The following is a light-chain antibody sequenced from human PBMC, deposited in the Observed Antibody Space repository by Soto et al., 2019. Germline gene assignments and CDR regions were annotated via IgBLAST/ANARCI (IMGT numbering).Light chain of an antibody. J-gene: IGKJ1*01. Sequence: TVLTQSPGTLSLSPGEGATLSCRASQSVSRKLAWYQQTRGQAPRLLIYGASTRATGVPARFSGSGSGTEFTLTISNLQSEDFAVYHSQQYDKWHRTFGQGTKVDIK. CDR2: GAS. CDR1: QSVSRK. V-gene: IGKV3-15*01. CDR3: QQYDKWHRT.